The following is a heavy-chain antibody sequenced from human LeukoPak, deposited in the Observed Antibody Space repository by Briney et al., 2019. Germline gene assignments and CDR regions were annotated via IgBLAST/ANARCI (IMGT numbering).Heavy chain of an antibody. CDR3: ARSTGSWYTFDY. D-gene: IGHD6-13*01. Sequence: GGSLGLSCAASGFTFSSYAMHWVRQAPGKRLEWVAVISYDGSNKYYADSVKGRFTISRDNSKNTLYLQMNSLRAEDTAVYYCARSTGSWYTFDYWGQGTLVTVSS. V-gene: IGHV3-30*04. CDR1: GFTFSSYA. J-gene: IGHJ4*02. CDR2: ISYDGSNK.